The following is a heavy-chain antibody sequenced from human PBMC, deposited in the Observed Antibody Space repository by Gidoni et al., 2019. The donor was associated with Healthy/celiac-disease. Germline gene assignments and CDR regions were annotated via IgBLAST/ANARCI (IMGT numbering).Heavy chain of an antibody. D-gene: IGHD2-2*01. CDR2: IIPILGIA. V-gene: IGHV1-69*08. J-gene: IGHJ5*02. Sequence: QVQLVQSGAEVKKPGSSVKVSCKASGGPFRSSTISWVRQAPGQGLEWLGRIIPILGIANYAQKFQGRVTITADKSTSTAYMELSSLRSEDTAVYYCARESPVPATAQYNWFDPWGQGTLVTVSS. CDR1: GGPFRSST. CDR3: ARESPVPATAQYNWFDP.